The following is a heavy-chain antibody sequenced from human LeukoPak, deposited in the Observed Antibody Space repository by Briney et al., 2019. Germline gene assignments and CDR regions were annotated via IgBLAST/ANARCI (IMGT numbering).Heavy chain of an antibody. CDR1: GFTFSSYW. CDR2: ISGDGDST. D-gene: IGHD3-10*01. CDR3: AKGANYYGSGSYFDY. Sequence: GGSLRLSCAASGFTFSSYWMHWVRQAPGKGLEWVSLISGDGDSTYFADSVKGRFTISRDNRKNSLYLQTNSLRTEDTALYYCAKGANYYGSGSYFDYWGQGTLVTVSS. J-gene: IGHJ4*02. V-gene: IGHV3-43*02.